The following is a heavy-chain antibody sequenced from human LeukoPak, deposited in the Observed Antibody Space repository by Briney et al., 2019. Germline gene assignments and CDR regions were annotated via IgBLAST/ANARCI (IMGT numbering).Heavy chain of an antibody. CDR3: ARYLYSSSCSFDY. CDR2: IYYSGST. V-gene: IGHV4-39*01. J-gene: IGHJ4*02. CDR1: GGSISSSSYY. D-gene: IGHD6-13*01. Sequence: SETLSLTCTVSGGSISSSSYYWGWIRQPPGKGLEWIGSIYYSGSTYYNPSLKSRVTISVDTTKNQFSLKLSSVTAADTAVYYCARYLYSSSCSFDYWGQGTLVTVSS.